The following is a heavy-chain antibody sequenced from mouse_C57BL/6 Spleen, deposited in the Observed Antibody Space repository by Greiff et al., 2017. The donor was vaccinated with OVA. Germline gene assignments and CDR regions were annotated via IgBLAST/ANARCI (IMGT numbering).Heavy chain of an antibody. D-gene: IGHD3-2*02. Sequence: EVQLQQSGPELVKPGASVKISCKASGYSFTGYYMNWVKQSPEKSLEWIGEINPSTGGTTYNQKFKAKATLTVDKSSSTAYMQLKSLTSEDSAVYYCARSGLRYYFDYWGQGTTLTVSS. V-gene: IGHV1-42*01. CDR3: ARSGLRYYFDY. J-gene: IGHJ2*01. CDR2: INPSTGGT. CDR1: GYSFTGYY.